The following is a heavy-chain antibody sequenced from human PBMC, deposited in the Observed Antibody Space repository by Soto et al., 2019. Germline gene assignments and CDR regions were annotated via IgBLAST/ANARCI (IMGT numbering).Heavy chain of an antibody. Sequence: GGSLRLSCAASGFTFKNFAMLWVRQAPGKGLEWVAMIWYDAVGKYYADSVKGRFTISRDHSKNTLSLQMDSLTAEDTAVYYCARDWNAGIFDYWGQGTLVTVSS. D-gene: IGHD1-1*01. CDR3: ARDWNAGIFDY. CDR2: IWYDAVGK. V-gene: IGHV3-33*01. J-gene: IGHJ4*02. CDR1: GFTFKNFA.